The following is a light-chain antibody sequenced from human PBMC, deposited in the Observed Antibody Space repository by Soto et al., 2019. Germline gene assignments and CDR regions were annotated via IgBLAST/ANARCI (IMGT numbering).Light chain of an antibody. CDR2: GAS. CDR3: QQSYSTLLT. V-gene: IGKV3-20*01. Sequence: ENVLTQSPGTLSLSPGERATLSCRASQSISSSYLAWYQQKPGQAPMLLIYGASSRATGIPDRFSGSGSGTDFTLTISSLQPEDFATYYCQQSYSTLLTFGGGTKVDIK. CDR1: QSISSSY. J-gene: IGKJ4*01.